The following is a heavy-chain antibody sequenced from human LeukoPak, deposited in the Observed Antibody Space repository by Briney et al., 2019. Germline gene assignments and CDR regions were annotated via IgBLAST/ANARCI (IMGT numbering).Heavy chain of an antibody. D-gene: IGHD3-10*01. CDR1: AGTFSSYA. J-gene: IGHJ5*02. V-gene: IGHV1-69*05. CDR2: IIPIFGTA. Sequence: ASVKVSCKASAGTFSSYAISWVRQAPGQGLEWMGGIIPIFGTANYAQKFQGRVTITTDESTSTAYMELSSLRSEDTAVYYCARDRDLRFDPWGQGTLVTVSS. CDR3: ARDRDLRFDP.